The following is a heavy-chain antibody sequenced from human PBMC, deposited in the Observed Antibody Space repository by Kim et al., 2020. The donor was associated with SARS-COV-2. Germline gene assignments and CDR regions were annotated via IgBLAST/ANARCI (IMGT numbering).Heavy chain of an antibody. Sequence: GGSLRLSCAASGFTFSSYAMSWVRQAPGKGLEWVSAISGSGGSKYYADSVKGRFTISRDNSKNTLYLQMNSLRAEDTAVYYCAKDRNGGYCSGGSYSHQDYWGQGTLVTVSS. J-gene: IGHJ4*02. V-gene: IGHV3-23*01. CDR2: ISGSGGSK. CDR1: GFTFSSYA. CDR3: AKDRNGGYCSGGSYSHQDY. D-gene: IGHD2-15*01.